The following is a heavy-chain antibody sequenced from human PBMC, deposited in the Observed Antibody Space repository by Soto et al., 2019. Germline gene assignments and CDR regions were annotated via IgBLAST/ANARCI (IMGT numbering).Heavy chain of an antibody. D-gene: IGHD2-2*02. CDR3: ARDPEYCSSTSGYRPGY. Sequence: GASVKVSCKASGGTFSSYAISWVRQAPGQGLEWMGGIIPIFGTANYAQKFQGRVTITADESTSTAYMELSSLRSEDTAVYYCARDPEYCSSTSGYRPGYWGQGPLVTVSS. J-gene: IGHJ4*02. CDR1: GGTFSSYA. CDR2: IIPIFGTA. V-gene: IGHV1-69*13.